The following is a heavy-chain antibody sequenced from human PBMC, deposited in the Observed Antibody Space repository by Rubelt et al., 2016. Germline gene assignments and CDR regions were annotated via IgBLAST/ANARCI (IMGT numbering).Heavy chain of an antibody. V-gene: IGHV3-30*04. Sequence: GVEWVAVISYDGSNKYYADSVKGRFTISRDNSKNTLYLQMNSLNTVDTAVYYCASTGTTVTSPTDYWGQGTLVTVSS. D-gene: IGHD4-17*01. CDR2: ISYDGSNK. J-gene: IGHJ4*02. CDR3: ASTGTTVTSPTDY.